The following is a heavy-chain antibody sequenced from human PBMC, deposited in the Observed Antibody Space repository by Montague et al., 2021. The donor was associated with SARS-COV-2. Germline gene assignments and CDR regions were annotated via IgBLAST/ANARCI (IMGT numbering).Heavy chain of an antibody. V-gene: IGHV4-59*08. Sequence: SETLSLTCTVSGGSIGTYYWSWIRQPPGKGLEWIGYIYYNGNTNYNPSLKSRVTISIGTSSNQFSLNLNSVTAADTAVYYCATDIGSGTDVAFDIWGQGTMVTVSS. D-gene: IGHD3-10*01. CDR1: GGSIGTYY. J-gene: IGHJ3*02. CDR2: IYYNGNT. CDR3: ATDIGSGTDVAFDI.